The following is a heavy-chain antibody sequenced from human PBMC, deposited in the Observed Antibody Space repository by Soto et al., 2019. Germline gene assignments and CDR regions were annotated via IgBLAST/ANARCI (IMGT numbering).Heavy chain of an antibody. CDR2: INPNSGGT. J-gene: IGHJ4*02. Sequence: ASVKVSCKASGYTFTGYYMHWVRQAPGQGLEWMGWINPNSGGTNYAQKFRGWVTMTRDTSISTAYMELSRLRSDDTAVYYCARSYYYDSSMDYWGQGTLVTVSS. D-gene: IGHD3-22*01. V-gene: IGHV1-2*04. CDR1: GYTFTGYY. CDR3: ARSYYYDSSMDY.